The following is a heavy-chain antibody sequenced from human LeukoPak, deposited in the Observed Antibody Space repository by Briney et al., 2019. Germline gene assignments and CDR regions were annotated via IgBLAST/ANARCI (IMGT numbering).Heavy chain of an antibody. D-gene: IGHD3-10*01. J-gene: IGHJ3*02. CDR1: GFTFSSYS. Sequence: GGSLRLSCAASGFTFSSYSMNWVRQAPGKGLEWVSAISGSGGSTYYADSVKGRFTISRDNSKNTLYLQMNSLRAEDTAVYYRAKALWGSGSLDAFDIWGQGTMVTVSS. CDR3: AKALWGSGSLDAFDI. V-gene: IGHV3-23*01. CDR2: ISGSGGST.